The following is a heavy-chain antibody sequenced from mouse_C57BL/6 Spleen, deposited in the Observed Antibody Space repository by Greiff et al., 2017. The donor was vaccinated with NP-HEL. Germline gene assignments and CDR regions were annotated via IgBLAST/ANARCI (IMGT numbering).Heavy chain of an antibody. J-gene: IGHJ2*01. CDR3: ARSLRYEDY. Sequence: QVQLQQPGAELVMPGASVKLSCKASGYTFTSYWMHWVKQRPGQGLEWIGEIDPSDSYTNYNQKFKGKSTLTVDKSSSTAYMQLSSLTSEDSAVYYCARSLRYEDYWGQGTTLTVSS. CDR1: GYTFTSYW. D-gene: IGHD1-1*01. CDR2: IDPSDSYT. V-gene: IGHV1-69*01.